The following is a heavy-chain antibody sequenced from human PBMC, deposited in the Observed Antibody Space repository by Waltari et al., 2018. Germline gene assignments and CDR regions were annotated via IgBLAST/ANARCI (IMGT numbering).Heavy chain of an antibody. CDR1: GYTFTSYA. D-gene: IGHD1-26*01. CDR3: ARERVRGIVGASRYNWFDP. V-gene: IGHV1-69*06. CDR2: IIPIFGTA. J-gene: IGHJ5*02. Sequence: QVQLVQSGAEVKKPGASVKVSCKASGYTFTSYAISWVRQAPGQGLEWMGGIIPIFGTANYAQKFQGRVTITADKSTSTAYMELSSLRSEDTAVYYCARERVRGIVGASRYNWFDPWGQGTLVTVSS.